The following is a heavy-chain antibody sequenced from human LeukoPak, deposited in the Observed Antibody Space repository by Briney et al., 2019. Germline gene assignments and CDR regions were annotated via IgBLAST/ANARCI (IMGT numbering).Heavy chain of an antibody. CDR2: ISGSGTAT. Sequence: GSLRLSCAASGFSFNTYAMGWVRQAPGKGLECVSTISGSGTATYYADSVKGRFTISRDNSRNTLYLQMKNLRAEDTAVYYCAKDLGYSYGWVDCWGQGTLVTVSS. CDR3: AKDLGYSYGWVDC. CDR1: GFSFNTYA. D-gene: IGHD5-18*01. V-gene: IGHV3-23*01. J-gene: IGHJ4*02.